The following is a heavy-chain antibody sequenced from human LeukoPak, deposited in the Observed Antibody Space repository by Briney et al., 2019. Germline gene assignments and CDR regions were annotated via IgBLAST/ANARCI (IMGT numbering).Heavy chain of an antibody. J-gene: IGHJ3*02. Sequence: TASETLSLTCTVSGASINSRDYYWGWIRQPPGQGLEWIGSIYSDGTTYYNPSLKSRVSISADTSKNHFSLWLSSVTAADMAVYYCAEHRGSFFEAFDIWGQGTAVSVSS. V-gene: IGHV4-39*02. CDR2: IYSDGTT. D-gene: IGHD1-26*01. CDR3: AEHRGSFFEAFDI. CDR1: GASINSRDYY.